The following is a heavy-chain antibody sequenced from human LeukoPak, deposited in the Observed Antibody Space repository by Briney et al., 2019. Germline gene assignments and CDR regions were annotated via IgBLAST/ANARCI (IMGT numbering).Heavy chain of an antibody. CDR1: GGSISSYY. D-gene: IGHD6-19*01. Sequence: PSETLSLTCTVSGGSISSYYWSWIRQPPGKGLEWIGHIYYTGSTHYNPSLSSRVTLSVDTSKNQFALKMTSVSAADTGVYYCAREGGSGHFDYWGQGTLVTVSS. V-gene: IGHV4-59*01. J-gene: IGHJ4*02. CDR3: AREGGSGHFDY. CDR2: IYYTGST.